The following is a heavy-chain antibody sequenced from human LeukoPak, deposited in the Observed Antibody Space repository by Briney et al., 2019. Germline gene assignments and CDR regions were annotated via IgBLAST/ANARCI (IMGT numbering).Heavy chain of an antibody. D-gene: IGHD3-22*01. CDR1: GYTFTSYG. CDR2: ISAYNGTT. V-gene: IGHV1-18*01. Sequence: GSVKDSCKASGYTFTSYGISWVGQAPGQGVEWMGWISAYNGTTNYAQTLQGRVTMTTDTYTSTAYMELRSLRSDDTAVYYCARVPYYYDSSGYYGYFDLWGRGTLVTVSS. CDR3: ARVPYYYDSSGYYGYFDL. J-gene: IGHJ2*01.